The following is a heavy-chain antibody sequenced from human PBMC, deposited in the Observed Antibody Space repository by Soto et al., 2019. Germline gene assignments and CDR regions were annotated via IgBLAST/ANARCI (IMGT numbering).Heavy chain of an antibody. Sequence: SETLSLTCTVSGGSISSYDWSWIRQPPGKGLEWIGYIYYSGSTNYNPSLKSRVTISVDTSKNQFSLKLSSVTAADTAVYYCARDNPYSSSYFDYWGQGTLVTVSS. CDR3: ARDNPYSSSYFDY. V-gene: IGHV4-59*01. CDR1: GGSISSYD. CDR2: IYYSGST. D-gene: IGHD6-6*01. J-gene: IGHJ4*02.